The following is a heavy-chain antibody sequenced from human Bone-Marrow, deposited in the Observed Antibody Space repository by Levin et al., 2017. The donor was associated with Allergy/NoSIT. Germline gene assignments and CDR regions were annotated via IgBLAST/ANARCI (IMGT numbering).Heavy chain of an antibody. Sequence: SGPTLVKPTQTLTLTCTFSGFSLRSYGVGVGWIRQPPGKALECFALIYWNDDKHYSPSLKSRLTITKDTSKNQVVLTMTNMDPVDTATYYCAHSIRISRAGGRQFDYWGQGTLVAVSS. CDR2: IYWNDDK. J-gene: IGHJ4*02. V-gene: IGHV2-5*01. D-gene: IGHD2/OR15-2a*01. CDR1: GFSLRSYGVG. CDR3: AHSIRISRAGGRQFDY.